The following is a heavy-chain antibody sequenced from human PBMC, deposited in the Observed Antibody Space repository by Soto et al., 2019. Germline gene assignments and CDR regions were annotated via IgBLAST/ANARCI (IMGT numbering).Heavy chain of an antibody. CDR1: GYTFTRYA. CDR2: ISAYNGNT. D-gene: IGHD2-21*02. CDR3: ARSIVLVTALAY. J-gene: IGHJ4*02. Sequence: ASVKVSCKASGYTFTRYAISWVRQAPGQGLEWMGWISAYNGNTNYAQKLQGRVTMTTDTSTSTAYMELSSLRSEDTAVYYCARSIVLVTALAYWGQGTLVTVSS. V-gene: IGHV1-18*01.